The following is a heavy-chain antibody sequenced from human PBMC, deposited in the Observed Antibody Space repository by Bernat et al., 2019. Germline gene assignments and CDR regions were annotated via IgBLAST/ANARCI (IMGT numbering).Heavy chain of an antibody. CDR3: AREGFMITFAGVKPFDP. Sequence: QVQLVQSGAEVKKPGASVKVSCKASGYTFTSYTIHWVRQAPGQGLEWMGWIYAGNGNTKYSQRFQGRVTITRDISASAAYMELSSLRSEDTAVYYCAREGFMITFAGVKPFDPWGQGTLVTVSS. D-gene: IGHD3-16*01. CDR1: GYTFTSYT. J-gene: IGHJ5*02. CDR2: IYAGNGNT. V-gene: IGHV1-3*01.